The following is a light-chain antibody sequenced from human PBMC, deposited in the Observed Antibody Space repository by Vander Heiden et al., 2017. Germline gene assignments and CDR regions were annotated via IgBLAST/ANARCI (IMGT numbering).Light chain of an antibody. CDR1: QDISNY. V-gene: IGKV1-33*01. J-gene: IGKJ2*01. CDR3: QQYDNLPPYT. Sequence: QMTQSPSSLSASVGDRVTITCQASQDISNYLNWYQQKPGKAPKLLIYDASNLETGVPSRFSGSGSGTDFTFTISSLQPEDIATYYCQQYDNLPPYTFGQGTKLEIK. CDR2: DAS.